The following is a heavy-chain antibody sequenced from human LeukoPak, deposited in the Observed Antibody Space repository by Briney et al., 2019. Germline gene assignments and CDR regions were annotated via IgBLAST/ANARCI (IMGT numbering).Heavy chain of an antibody. J-gene: IGHJ4*02. D-gene: IGHD2-8*01. CDR2: IYYSGST. CDR3: ARSPFMRYFDY. V-gene: IGHV4-30-4*01. Sequence: PSETLSLTCTVSGGSISSGDYYWSWIRQPPGKGLEWIGYIYYSGSTYNNPSLKSRVTISVDTSKNQFSLKLSSVTAADTAVYYCARSPFMRYFDYWGQGTLVTVSS. CDR1: GGSISSGDYY.